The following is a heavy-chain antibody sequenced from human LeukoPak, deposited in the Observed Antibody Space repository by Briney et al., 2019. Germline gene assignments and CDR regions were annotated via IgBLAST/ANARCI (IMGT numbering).Heavy chain of an antibody. V-gene: IGHV3-53*01. J-gene: IGHJ4*02. CDR2: IYSDNT. Sequence: GGSLRLSCTVSGFTVSSNSMSWVRQAPGKGLEWVSFIYSDNTHYADSVKGRFTISRDNSKNTLYLQMNSLRAEGTAVYYCANSAAVGTFYWGQGTLVTVSS. CDR1: GFTVSSNS. CDR3: ANSAAVGTFY. D-gene: IGHD6-13*01.